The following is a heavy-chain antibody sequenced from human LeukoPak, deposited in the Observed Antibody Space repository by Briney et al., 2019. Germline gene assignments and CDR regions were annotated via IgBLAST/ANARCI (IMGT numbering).Heavy chain of an antibody. Sequence: GGSLRLSCEASGFSFSAAWMTWVRQAPGEGLEWVATIKNDGSDKYYVDSVKGRFTLSSDNAKNSVYLQMNSLRVEDTAVYYCVNLGYSDGGQGTLVTVSS. J-gene: IGHJ4*02. CDR3: VNLGYSD. D-gene: IGHD5-12*01. CDR1: GFSFSAAW. CDR2: IKNDGSDK. V-gene: IGHV3-7*01.